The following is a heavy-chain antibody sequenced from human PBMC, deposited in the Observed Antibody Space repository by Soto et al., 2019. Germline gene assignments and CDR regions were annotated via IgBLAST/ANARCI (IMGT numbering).Heavy chain of an antibody. Sequence: SETLSLTCIVSGGSIRNYYWTWIRQPPGKGLEWVGHIYSSGSTKYNPSLQSRVSISSDMSTNQFSLRLTSVSAADTAIYFCARATPRYSGSWYDLLDFWGQGTLVTVSS. CDR2: IYSSGST. J-gene: IGHJ4*02. CDR3: ARATPRYSGSWYDLLDF. CDR1: GGSIRNYY. V-gene: IGHV4-59*01. D-gene: IGHD6-13*01.